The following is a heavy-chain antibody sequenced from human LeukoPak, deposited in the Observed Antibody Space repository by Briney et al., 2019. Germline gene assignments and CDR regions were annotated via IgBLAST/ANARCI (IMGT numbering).Heavy chain of an antibody. J-gene: IGHJ6*02. CDR3: ARDRGVVIDTYYSDNYGMDV. Sequence: GASVKVSCKASGGTFSSYAISWVRQAPGQGLEWMGRIIPIFGITNYAQKFQGRVTITADKSASTAYMELSSLRSEDTAVYYCARDRGVVIDTYYSDNYGMDVWGRGTTVTVSS. CDR2: IIPIFGIT. CDR1: GGTFSSYA. V-gene: IGHV1-69*04. D-gene: IGHD2-21*01.